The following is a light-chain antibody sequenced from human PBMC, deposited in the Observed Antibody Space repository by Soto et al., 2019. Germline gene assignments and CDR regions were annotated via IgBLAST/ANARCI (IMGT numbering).Light chain of an antibody. CDR2: DSD. J-gene: IGLJ2*01. Sequence: QSVLTQPPSVSAAPGQKVTISCSGSTSNIGENFVSWYQQVPGAAPKLVIFDSDQRPSGIPDRFSGSKSGTSASLDITGLQTADEPDYFCGTWDTSLSAGIFGRGTQLTVL. V-gene: IGLV1-51*01. CDR3: GTWDTSLSAGI. CDR1: TSNIGENF.